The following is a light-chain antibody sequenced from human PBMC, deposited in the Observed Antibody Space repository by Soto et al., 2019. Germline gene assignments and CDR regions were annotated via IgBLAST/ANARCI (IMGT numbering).Light chain of an antibody. CDR3: QQSYTTPWT. J-gene: IGKJ1*01. CDR1: QSISSY. CDR2: SAS. Sequence: DIQMTQSPSSLSASVGDRVTITCRASQSISSYLNWYHQKPGKATKLLIYSASSLQSGVPSRFSGSGSGTDFTLTISSLQPEDFATYYCQQSYTTPWTFGQGTKVELK. V-gene: IGKV1-39*01.